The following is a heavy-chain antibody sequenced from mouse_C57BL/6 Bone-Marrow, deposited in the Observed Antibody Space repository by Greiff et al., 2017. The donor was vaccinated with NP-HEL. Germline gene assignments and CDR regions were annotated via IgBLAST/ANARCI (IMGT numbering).Heavy chain of an antibody. CDR2: VYPYNGGT. J-gene: IGHJ2*01. CDR3: ARWGEYGNSLYCDY. Sequence: VQLQQSGPVLVKPGPSVKISCKASGFTFTDYYMHWVKQSHGKSLEWIGLVYPYNGGTSYNQKFTGKATLTVDPSSSTAYMALNSLTSEGSAVYYCARWGEYGNSLYCDYGGQGTTLTVSS. V-gene: IGHV1-36*01. D-gene: IGHD2-10*02. CDR1: GFTFTDYY.